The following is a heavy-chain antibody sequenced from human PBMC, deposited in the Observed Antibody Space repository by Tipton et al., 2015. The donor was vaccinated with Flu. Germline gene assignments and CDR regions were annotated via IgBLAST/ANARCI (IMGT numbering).Heavy chain of an antibody. CDR3: AREGEIAATAWFDY. J-gene: IGHJ4*02. V-gene: IGHV3-48*03. CDR1: GFTFRNHE. D-gene: IGHD5-12*01. Sequence: SLRLSCAASGFTFRNHEMNWVRQAPGKGLDWVSYIRGSGDSIYYAASVKGRFTISRDNAKNSLFLQMNSLTAEDAGIYYCAREGEIAATAWFDYWGQGTLVTVSS. CDR2: IRGSGDSI.